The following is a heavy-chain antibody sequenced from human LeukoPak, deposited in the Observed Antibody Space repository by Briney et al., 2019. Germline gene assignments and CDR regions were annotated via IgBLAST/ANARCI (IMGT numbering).Heavy chain of an antibody. D-gene: IGHD2-21*01. CDR3: ASLRSYSDAFDI. CDR2: IYPGDSDT. J-gene: IGHJ3*02. Sequence: GESVKISCQGSGYTFTSYWIAWVRQMPGEGLEWMGIIYPGDSDTRYSPSFQGQATISADKSISTAFLQWSSLKASDSAMYYCASLRSYSDAFDIWGQGTMVTVSS. V-gene: IGHV5-51*01. CDR1: GYTFTSYW.